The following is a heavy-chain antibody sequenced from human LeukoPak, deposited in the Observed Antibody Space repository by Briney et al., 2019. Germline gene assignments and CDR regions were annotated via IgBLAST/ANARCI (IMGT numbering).Heavy chain of an antibody. J-gene: IGHJ3*02. CDR2: VNPNNGST. CDR3: AIVSPMTTVARGQGAFDI. D-gene: IGHD4-23*01. V-gene: IGHV1-46*01. Sequence: ASVKVSCKGFGYTFTNYYMHWVRQAPGQGPEWMGIVNPNNGSTTYAQKFQGRVTMTRDMSTNTVYMELSSLRSDDTAEYFCAIVSPMTTVARGQGAFDIWGQGTMVIVSA. CDR1: GYTFTNYY.